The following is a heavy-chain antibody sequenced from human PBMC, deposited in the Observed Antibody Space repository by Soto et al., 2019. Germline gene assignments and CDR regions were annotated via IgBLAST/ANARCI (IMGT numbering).Heavy chain of an antibody. J-gene: IGHJ6*04. Sequence: VAFGASWYTLTKYFLLVVRPFTEQGLEWMGVINPSGGSTSYAQKFQGRLTVTRDTSAMTVYMELSSLRSEDTAVYYCIRAEGDCAFTGCYYVLDVRAKGTTVTVFS. D-gene: IGHD2-15*01. CDR1: WYTLTKYF. V-gene: IGHV1-46*03. CDR3: IRAEGDCAFTGCYYVLDV. CDR2: INPSGGST.